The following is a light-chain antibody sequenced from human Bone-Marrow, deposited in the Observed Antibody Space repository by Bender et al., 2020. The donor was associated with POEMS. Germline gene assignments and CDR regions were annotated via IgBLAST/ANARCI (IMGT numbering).Light chain of an antibody. V-gene: IGLV2-14*03. CDR3: SSYTTSSTYV. Sequence: QSALTQPASVSGSPGQSITISCTGTTSDVGGYKYVSWYQQHPGKAPKLMIFDVDDRPSGVSARFSGSKSGNTASLTISGLPADDEADYYCSSYTTSSTYVFGTWTKVTVL. CDR1: TSDVGGYKY. J-gene: IGLJ1*01. CDR2: DVD.